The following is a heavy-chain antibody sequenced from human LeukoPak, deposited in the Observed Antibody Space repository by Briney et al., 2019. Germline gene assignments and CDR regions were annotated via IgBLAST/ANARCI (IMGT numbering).Heavy chain of an antibody. CDR3: ARGHRSSYYYYYMDV. CDR1: GGSFSGYY. Sequence: NPSETLSLTCTVSGGSFSGYYWSWIRQPPGKGLEWIGEINHSGSTNYNPSLKSRVTISVDTSKNQFSLKLSSVTAADTAVYYCARGHRSSYYYYYMDVWGKGTTVTVSS. V-gene: IGHV4-34*01. CDR2: INHSGST. J-gene: IGHJ6*03.